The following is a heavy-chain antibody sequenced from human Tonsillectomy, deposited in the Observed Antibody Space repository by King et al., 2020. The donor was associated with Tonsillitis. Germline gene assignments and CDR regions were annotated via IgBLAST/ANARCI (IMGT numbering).Heavy chain of an antibody. CDR2: IWEDGRNK. D-gene: IGHD2-8*01. Sequence: VQLVESGGGVVQPGRSLRLSCAASGFTLSSYGMHWVRQAPGKGLEWGGVIWEDGRNKYYADSVKGRFTISRDNSKNTVYLQMNRLRAEDTAVYYCARDNGYFDYWGQGTLVSVSS. CDR1: GFTLSSYG. V-gene: IGHV3-33*08. CDR3: ARDNGYFDY. J-gene: IGHJ4*02.